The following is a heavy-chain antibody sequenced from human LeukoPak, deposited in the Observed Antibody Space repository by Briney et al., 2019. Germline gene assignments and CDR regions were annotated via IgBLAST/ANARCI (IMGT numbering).Heavy chain of an antibody. CDR1: GFTVSSNF. V-gene: IGHV3-53*01. J-gene: IGHJ4*02. Sequence: GGSLRLSCAASGFTVSSNFMSWVRQAPGKGLECVSVIYSRGGTYYADSVQGRFTISRDASKNTLFLQMNSLRADDTAVYYCARKTDSSGSGDYWGQGTLSPSPQ. D-gene: IGHD3-22*01. CDR2: IYSRGGT. CDR3: ARKTDSSGSGDY.